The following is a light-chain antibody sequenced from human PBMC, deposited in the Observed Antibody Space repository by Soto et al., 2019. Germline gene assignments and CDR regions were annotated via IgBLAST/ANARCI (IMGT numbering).Light chain of an antibody. CDR1: QSISSW. V-gene: IGKV1-5*01. Sequence: DIQITQAPSTLYASVGDRDTITCRASQSISSWLAWYQQKPGKAPKLLIYDDSSLESGVPSRFSGSGSGTEFTRTNSSLQPNDFATYYCQQPGTFGQGTKVEIK. J-gene: IGKJ1*01. CDR2: DDS. CDR3: QQPGT.